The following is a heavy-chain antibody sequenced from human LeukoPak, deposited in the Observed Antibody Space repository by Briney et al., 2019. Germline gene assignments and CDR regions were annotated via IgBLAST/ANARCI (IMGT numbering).Heavy chain of an antibody. J-gene: IGHJ4*02. CDR1: GFSLSTSGVG. Sequence: SGPTLVNPTQTLTLTCSFSGFSLSTSGVGVGWIRQPPGKALEWLAFIYWDNDNRYSPSLKNRLTVTKDTSKNLVVLIMTNMDPADTATYFCARRVPGSSNSWDGGYFDYWGQGTLVTVSS. V-gene: IGHV2-5*02. D-gene: IGHD2-2*01. CDR2: IYWDNDN. CDR3: ARRVPGSSNSWDGGYFDY.